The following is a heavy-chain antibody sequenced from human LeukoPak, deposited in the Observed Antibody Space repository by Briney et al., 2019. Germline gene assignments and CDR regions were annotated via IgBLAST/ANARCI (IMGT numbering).Heavy chain of an antibody. CDR1: GGSISSGGYY. CDR2: IYAGGST. J-gene: IGHJ4*02. CDR3: ARTLRPYDSSGREAFYFDY. Sequence: PSETLSLTCTFSGGSISSGGYYWSWLRHSAEKGLEWIGRIYAGGSTNYNPSLKSRVTISIDTSNNQFSLKVNSMTAADTAVYYCARTLRPYDSSGREAFYFDYWGQGTLVTVSS. V-gene: IGHV4-61*02. D-gene: IGHD3-22*01.